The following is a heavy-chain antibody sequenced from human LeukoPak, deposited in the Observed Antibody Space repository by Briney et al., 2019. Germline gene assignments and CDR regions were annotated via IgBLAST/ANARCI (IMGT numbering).Heavy chain of an antibody. CDR2: IWYDGSNK. D-gene: IGHD6-13*01. CDR1: GFSFNNYG. Sequence: GGSLRLSCAASGFSFNNYGMHWVRQAPGKGLEWVAVIWYDGSNKYYADSVKGRFTISRDNSKNTLYLQMNSLRAEDTAVYYCARDLVWVAAAGTPFDYWGQGTLVTVSS. V-gene: IGHV3-33*01. CDR3: ARDLVWVAAAGTPFDY. J-gene: IGHJ4*02.